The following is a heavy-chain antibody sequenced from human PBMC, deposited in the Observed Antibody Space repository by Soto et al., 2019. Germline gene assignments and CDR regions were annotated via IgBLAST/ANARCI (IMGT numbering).Heavy chain of an antibody. V-gene: IGHV2-5*02. CDR1: GFSVSTSGVG. J-gene: IGHJ6*02. CDR2: IYWDGDE. CDR3: IHIRCGGDCLRSYSSHYYYGLDV. D-gene: IGHD2-21*02. Sequence: SGPTLVNPTQTLTLTCTFSGFSVSTSGVGVAWIRQPPGKALEWLALIYWDGDERYSPFLQSRVTITKDTSKNQVVLTITNMDPVDTSTYYCIHIRCGGDCLRSYSSHYYYGLDVWGQGTTVTVSS.